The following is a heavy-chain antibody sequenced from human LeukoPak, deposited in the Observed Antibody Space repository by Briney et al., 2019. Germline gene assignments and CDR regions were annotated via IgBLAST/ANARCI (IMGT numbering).Heavy chain of an antibody. CDR2: ISGSGDST. CDR1: GFTFSSYA. CDR3: AKEKXXXXSXYXAFDF. V-gene: IGHV3-23*01. J-gene: IGHJ3*01. Sequence: GGSLRLSCAASGFTFSSYAMSWVRQAPGKGLEWVSTISGSGDSTYNADSVKGRFTISRDNSRNTVYLQMNSLRAEDTAIYYCAKEKXXXXSXYXAFDFWGQGTMVTV.